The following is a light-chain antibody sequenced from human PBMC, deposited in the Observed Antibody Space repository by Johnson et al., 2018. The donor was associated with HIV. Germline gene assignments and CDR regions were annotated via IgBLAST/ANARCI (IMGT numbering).Light chain of an antibody. V-gene: IGLV1-51*02. CDR3: GTWDSSLSAGYG. CDR1: SSNIGNNY. J-gene: IGLJ1*01. CDR2: EKN. Sequence: QSVLTQSPSVSAAPGQKVIISCSGSSSNIGNNYVSWYQQLPGTAPKLLIYEKNKRPSGIPDRFSASKSGTSATLGITGLQTGDEADYYCGTWDSSLSAGYGFGTGTKVTVL.